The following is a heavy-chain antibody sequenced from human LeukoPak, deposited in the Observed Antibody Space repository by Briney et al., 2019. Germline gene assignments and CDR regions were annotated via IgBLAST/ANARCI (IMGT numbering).Heavy chain of an antibody. CDR3: GMSGDRVPLQDDVFDV. Sequence: GASLQISCQVSGYIFTSYCIGWVRPLPGKGLEWMGIIYPGDSGPTYSPSFQGQVTISVDKSINTPYLQWSSLQASDTAMYYCGMSGDRVPLQDDVFDVWGQGTMVTVST. CDR2: IYPGDSGP. J-gene: IGHJ3*01. D-gene: IGHD1-26*01. CDR1: GYIFTSYC. V-gene: IGHV5-51*01.